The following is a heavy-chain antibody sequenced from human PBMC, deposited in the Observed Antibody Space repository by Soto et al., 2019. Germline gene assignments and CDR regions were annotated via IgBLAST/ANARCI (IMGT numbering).Heavy chain of an antibody. D-gene: IGHD2-2*02. CDR2: ISPIFGTA. V-gene: IGHV1-69*01. Sequence: QVQLVQSGADVKKPGSSVKVSCKAAGCTFSSYAISWVRQAPGQGLEWMGGISPIFGTANYAQKLKGRVTITADESTSIAYMELSSRRSEDTAVYYCARNGDQLRYGYYGMDVWGQGTTVTVAS. CDR1: GCTFSSYA. CDR3: ARNGDQLRYGYYGMDV. J-gene: IGHJ6*02.